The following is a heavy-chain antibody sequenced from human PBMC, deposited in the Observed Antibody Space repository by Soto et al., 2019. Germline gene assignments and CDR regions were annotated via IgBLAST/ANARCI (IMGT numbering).Heavy chain of an antibody. CDR2: ISYDGSQK. J-gene: IGHJ4*02. CDR3: AKEIKAEAGPWDFDY. Sequence: QVQLVESGGGVVQPGTSLRLSCAASGFTFSSYGMSWVRQAPGKGLEWVTIISYDGSQKYYADSVRGRFTISRDNSKNTLYLQMNSLRAEDTAVYYCAKEIKAEAGPWDFDYWGQGTLVTVSS. CDR1: GFTFSSYG. D-gene: IGHD6-19*01. V-gene: IGHV3-30*18.